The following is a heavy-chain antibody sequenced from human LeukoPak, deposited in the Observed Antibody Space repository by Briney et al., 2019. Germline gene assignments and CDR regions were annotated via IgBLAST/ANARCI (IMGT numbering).Heavy chain of an antibody. D-gene: IGHD3-3*01. CDR3: ARQDYDFWSGYFNWFDP. Sequence: ASVKVSCKASGHTFTGYYMHWVRQAPGQGLEWMGRINPNSGGTNYAQKFQGRVTMTRDTSISTAYMELSRLRSDDTAVYYCARQDYDFWSGYFNWFDPWGQGTLVTVSS. CDR2: INPNSGGT. J-gene: IGHJ5*02. V-gene: IGHV1-2*06. CDR1: GHTFTGYY.